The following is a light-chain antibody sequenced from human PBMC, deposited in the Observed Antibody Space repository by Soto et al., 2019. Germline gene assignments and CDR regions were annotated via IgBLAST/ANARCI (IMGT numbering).Light chain of an antibody. CDR3: QQYNNWPPWT. CDR1: QSVSSN. J-gene: IGKJ1*01. Sequence: EVVMTQSPATLSVSPGERATLSCRASQSVSSNLAWYQQKPGQAPRLLIYGASTSATGIPAMFSGSGFGTEFPLTISSLQSEDFAVYYCQQYNNWPPWTFGQGTKVEIK. CDR2: GAS. V-gene: IGKV3-15*01.